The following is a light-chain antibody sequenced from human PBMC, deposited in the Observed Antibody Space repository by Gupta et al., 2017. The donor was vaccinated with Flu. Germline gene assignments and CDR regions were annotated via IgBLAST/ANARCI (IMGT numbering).Light chain of an antibody. CDR2: CNS. J-gene: IGLJ2*01. Sequence: QSVLTQPPPVYWAPGQRVTISRTGSSTNTGAGYAVPWSQPLHGTAPKLLIVCNSKRPSGVPDRFSCAKSGTSAAPAITGLQAEDDADYYCQSYDNSMSGNVVFGGGTKLTVL. CDR1: STNTGAGYA. V-gene: IGLV1-40*01. CDR3: QSYDNSMSGNVV.